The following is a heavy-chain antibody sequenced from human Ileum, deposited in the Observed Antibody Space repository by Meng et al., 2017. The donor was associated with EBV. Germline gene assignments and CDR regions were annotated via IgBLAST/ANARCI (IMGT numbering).Heavy chain of an antibody. CDR2: IYYPGST. Sequence: VQLQYVGPRTGNPLGPLSLTCPSPGGSISSTTYYWSWVRQPPWKGLEWIGYIYYPGSTNYNPSLKSRVTILVDTSKNLFSLKLTSVTAADTAVYYCARTAVAVMQGGYYIDYWGQGALVTVSS. V-gene: IGHV4-61*01. J-gene: IGHJ4*02. CDR3: ARTAVAVMQGGYYIDY. D-gene: IGHD3-16*01. CDR1: GGSISSTTYY.